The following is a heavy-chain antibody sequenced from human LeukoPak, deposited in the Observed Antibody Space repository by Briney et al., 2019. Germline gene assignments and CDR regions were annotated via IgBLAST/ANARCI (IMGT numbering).Heavy chain of an antibody. V-gene: IGHV3-11*04. CDR3: ARAPAYYYEGSGFVKTSNWYFDL. CDR2: ISSSGSTI. Sequence: PGGSLRLSCAASGFTFSDYYMSWIRQAPGKGLEWVSYISSSGSTIYYADSVKGRFTISRDNAKNSLYLQMNSLRAEDTAVYYCARAPAYYYEGSGFVKTSNWYFDLWGRGTLVTVSS. D-gene: IGHD3-22*01. J-gene: IGHJ2*01. CDR1: GFTFSDYY.